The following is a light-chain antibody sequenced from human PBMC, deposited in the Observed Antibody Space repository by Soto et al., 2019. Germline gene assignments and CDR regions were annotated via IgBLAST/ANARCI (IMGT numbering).Light chain of an antibody. J-gene: IGLJ1*01. CDR2: DVS. CDR1: SSDVGSYNF. CDR3: SSYTSSSTLTV. Sequence: QPVLTQPASVSGSPGQSITISCTGTSSDVGSYNFVSWYQQHPGKAPKLMIYDVSHRPSGVSNRFSGSKSGNTASLTISGLQAEDEADYYCSSYTSSSTLTVFGTGTKLTVL. V-gene: IGLV2-14*01.